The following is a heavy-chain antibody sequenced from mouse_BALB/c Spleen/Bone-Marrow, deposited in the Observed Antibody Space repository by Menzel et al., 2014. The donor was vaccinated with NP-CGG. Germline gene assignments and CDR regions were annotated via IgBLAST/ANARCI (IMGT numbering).Heavy chain of an antibody. CDR1: GFTFSTYG. Sequence: EVKLVESGGDLVKPGESLKLSCAASGFTFSTYGMSWVRQTPDKRLEWVAAISNGGIYTYYPDTVKGRFTISRDNAKNTLYLQMSSLKSEDTAMYYCVRPYDYGTWFAYWGQGTLVTVSA. V-gene: IGHV5-6*02. CDR3: VRPYDYGTWFAY. J-gene: IGHJ3*01. D-gene: IGHD2-4*01. CDR2: ISNGGIYT.